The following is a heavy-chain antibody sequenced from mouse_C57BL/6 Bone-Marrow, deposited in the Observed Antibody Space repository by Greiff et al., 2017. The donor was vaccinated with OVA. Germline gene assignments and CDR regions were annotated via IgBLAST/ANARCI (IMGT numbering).Heavy chain of an antibody. CDR3: TRDYGSSLAY. J-gene: IGHJ3*01. CDR1: GFNIKDDY. V-gene: IGHV14-4*01. D-gene: IGHD1-1*01. CDR2: IDPENGDT. Sequence: VQLQQSGAELVRPGASVKLSCTASGFNIKDDYMHWVKQRPEQGLEWIGWIDPENGDTEYASKFQGKATITADTSSNTAYLQLSSLTSEDTAVYYCTRDYGSSLAYWGQGTLVTVSA.